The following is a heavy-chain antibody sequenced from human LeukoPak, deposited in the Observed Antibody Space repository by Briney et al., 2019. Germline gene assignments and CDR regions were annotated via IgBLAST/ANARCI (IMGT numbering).Heavy chain of an antibody. D-gene: IGHD6-6*01. CDR1: GFTLRGCW. CDR3: ARSSYRSSSSV. J-gene: IGHJ3*01. Sequence: GGSLRLSCAVSGFTLRGCWISWSRQAPGKGLEWVASISSDGSEGYYADVVKGRFTISRDNAKNSLYLQINSLRAEDTAVYYCARSSYRSSSSVWGQGTMVTVSS. V-gene: IGHV3-7*03. CDR2: ISSDGSEG.